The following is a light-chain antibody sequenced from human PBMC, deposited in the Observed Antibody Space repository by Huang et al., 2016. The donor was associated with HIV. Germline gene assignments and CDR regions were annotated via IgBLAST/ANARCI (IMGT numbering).Light chain of an antibody. CDR2: KAS. V-gene: IGKV1-5*03. CDR3: QQYNSYPWT. J-gene: IGKJ1*01. Sequence: DIQMTQSPSTLSASVGHRITITYRASQSISTYLAWYQQKRGKPPKLLIYKASNLESGVPSRFSGSGSETEFTLTISSLQSDDFATYYCQQYNSYPWTFGQGTKVEIK. CDR1: QSISTY.